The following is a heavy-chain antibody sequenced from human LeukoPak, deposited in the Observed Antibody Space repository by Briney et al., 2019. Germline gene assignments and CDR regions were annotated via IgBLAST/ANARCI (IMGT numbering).Heavy chain of an antibody. D-gene: IGHD3-10*01. CDR2: INHSGST. Sequence: SETLSLTCAVYVGSFSGYYWSWIRQPPGKGLEWIGEINHSGSTNYNSSLKSRVTISVDTSKNQFSLKLSSVTAADTAVYYCARGYYGSECHCCHMDVWGKGTTITVS. J-gene: IGHJ6*03. CDR3: ARGYYGSECHCCHMDV. V-gene: IGHV4-34*01. CDR1: VGSFSGYY.